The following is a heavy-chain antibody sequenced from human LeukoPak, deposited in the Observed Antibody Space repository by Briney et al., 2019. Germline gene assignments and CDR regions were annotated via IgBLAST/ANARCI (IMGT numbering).Heavy chain of an antibody. CDR1: GGSW. D-gene: IGHD2/OR15-2a*01. Sequence: GGSLRLSCAAPGGSWMHWVRQAPGKGLVWVSHINSDGSWKSYADSVKGRFTISKDNAKNTVYLQMNNLRAEDTAVYYFVSFYETYWGRGTLVTVSS. CDR2: INSDGSWK. CDR3: VSFYETY. J-gene: IGHJ4*02. V-gene: IGHV3-74*01.